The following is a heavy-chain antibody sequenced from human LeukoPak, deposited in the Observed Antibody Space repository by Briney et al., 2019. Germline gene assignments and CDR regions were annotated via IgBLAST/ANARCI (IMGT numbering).Heavy chain of an antibody. CDR3: ARVTEQWLVLGWFDP. CDR2: INHSGST. D-gene: IGHD6-19*01. Sequence: PSETLSLTCTVSGGSISSYYWSWIRQPPGKGLEWIGEINHSGSTNYNPSLKSRVTISVDTSKNQFSLKLSSVTAADTAVYYCARVTEQWLVLGWFDPWGQGTLVTVSS. CDR1: GGSISSYY. V-gene: IGHV4-34*01. J-gene: IGHJ5*02.